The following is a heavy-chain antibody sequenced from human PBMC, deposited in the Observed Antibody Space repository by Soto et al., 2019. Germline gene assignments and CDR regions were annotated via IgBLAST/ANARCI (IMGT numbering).Heavy chain of an antibody. CDR2: INQSGGT. CDR1: GGSFSDYY. D-gene: IGHD4-17*01. Sequence: LSLTCAVSGGSFSDYYWNWVRQPPGKGLEWIGEINQSGGTHYNPSLKGRVAISAVTSTNQFSLKVTSVTAADTAVYYCARISYGDFFYGLDVWAQGTTVTVSS. J-gene: IGHJ6*02. V-gene: IGHV4-34*01. CDR3: ARISYGDFFYGLDV.